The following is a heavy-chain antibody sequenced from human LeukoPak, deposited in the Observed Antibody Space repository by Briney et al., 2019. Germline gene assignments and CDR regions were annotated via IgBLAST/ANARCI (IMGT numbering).Heavy chain of an antibody. CDR2: LYSGGYT. Sequence: PGGSLRLSCAASGFNVISNYMSWVRQAPGKGLEWVSVLYSGGYTDYTDSVKGRFTISRDNAKSSLYLQMNSLRAEDTAVYYCARTARWPDFWGQGTLVTVSS. CDR3: ARTARWPDF. J-gene: IGHJ4*02. CDR1: GFNVISNY. D-gene: IGHD2-21*02. V-gene: IGHV3-53*01.